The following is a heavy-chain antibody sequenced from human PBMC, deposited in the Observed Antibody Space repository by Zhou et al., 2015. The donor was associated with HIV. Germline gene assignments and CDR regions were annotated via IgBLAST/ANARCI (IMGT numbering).Heavy chain of an antibody. D-gene: IGHD7-27*01. V-gene: IGHV1-69*01. CDR3: AREGWGSWYFDL. CDR2: IIPMFNAP. J-gene: IGHJ2*01. CDR1: GGNFGGYG. Sequence: QMQLVQSGAEVKKPGSSVRVACKTSGGNFGGYGVSWIRQAPGQRLEWLGGIIPMFNAPNYAPKFEARLSISADTTTVYMELTSLTSEDTAAYYCAREGWGSWYFDLWGRGTLVRVSS.